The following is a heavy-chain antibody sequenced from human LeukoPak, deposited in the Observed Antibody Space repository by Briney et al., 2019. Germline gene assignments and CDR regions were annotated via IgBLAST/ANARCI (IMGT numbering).Heavy chain of an antibody. J-gene: IGHJ4*02. D-gene: IGHD3-10*01. CDR3: AKGFGRNLGGPGY. V-gene: IGHV3-23*01. Sequence: GGSLRLSCAASGFTFSTYTMAWVRQAPGGGLEWVSGISGDGYSTYYADSVKGRFAISRDNSKSTLYLQMNSLRAEDTAVYYCAKGFGRNLGGPGYWGRGTRVTVSS. CDR1: GFTFSTYT. CDR2: ISGDGYST.